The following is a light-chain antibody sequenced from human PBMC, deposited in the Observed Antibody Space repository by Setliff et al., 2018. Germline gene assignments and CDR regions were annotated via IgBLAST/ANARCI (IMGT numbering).Light chain of an antibody. CDR2: EVS. CDR3: SSYAGSNNPYV. Sequence: QSVLTQPPPASGSPGQSVTISCTGTSSDVGGYNYVSWYQQHPGKAPKLMIYEVSKRPSGVPDRFSGSKSGNTASLTVSGLQAEDEAGYYCSSYAGSNNPYVFGTGTKVTVL. J-gene: IGLJ1*01. CDR1: SSDVGGYNY. V-gene: IGLV2-8*01.